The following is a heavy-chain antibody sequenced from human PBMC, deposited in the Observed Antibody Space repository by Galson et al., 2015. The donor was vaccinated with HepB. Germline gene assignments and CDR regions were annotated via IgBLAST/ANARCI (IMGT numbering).Heavy chain of an antibody. J-gene: IGHJ4*02. CDR1: GFTFSSYG. V-gene: IGHV3-30*02. CDR2: IRYDGSNK. CDR3: ARVQNPYEGY. Sequence: SLRLSCAASGFTFSSYGMHWVRQAPGKGLEWVAFIRYDGSNKYYADSVKGRFTISRDNAKNSLYLQMNSLRDEDTAVYYCARVQNPYEGYWGQGTLVTVSS. D-gene: IGHD1-14*01.